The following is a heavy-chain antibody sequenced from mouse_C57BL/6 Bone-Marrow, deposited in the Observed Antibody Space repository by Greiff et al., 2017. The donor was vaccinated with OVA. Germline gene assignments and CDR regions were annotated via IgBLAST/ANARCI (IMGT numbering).Heavy chain of an antibody. CDR2: IDPSDSET. J-gene: IGHJ2*01. V-gene: IGHV1-52*01. CDR3: ARRYGSSYFDY. D-gene: IGHD1-1*01. CDR1: GYTFTSYW. Sequence: VQLQQPGAELVRPGSSVKLSCTASGYTFTSYWMHWVKQRPIQGLEWIGNIDPSDSETYYNQKFKDKATLTVDKSSSTVYLVLSRLTSEDSAVYYCARRYGSSYFDYWGQGTTLTVSS.